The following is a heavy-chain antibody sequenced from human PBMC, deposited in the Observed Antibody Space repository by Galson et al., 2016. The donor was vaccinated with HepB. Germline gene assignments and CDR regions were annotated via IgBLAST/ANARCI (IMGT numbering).Heavy chain of an antibody. D-gene: IGHD4-17*01. CDR3: ARSRAPVTYYYYYYGMDV. CDR2: ISYDGSNK. V-gene: IGHV3-30*04. CDR1: GFTFSSYA. Sequence: SLRLSCAASGFTFSSYAMHWVRQAPGKGLEWVAVISYDGSNKYNADSVKGRFSISRDNSKNTLYLQMNSLRVEDTSVYYCARSRAPVTYYYYYYGMDVWGQGTTVTVSS. J-gene: IGHJ6*02.